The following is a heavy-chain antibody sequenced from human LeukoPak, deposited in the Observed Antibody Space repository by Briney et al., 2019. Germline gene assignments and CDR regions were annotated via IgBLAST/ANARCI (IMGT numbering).Heavy chain of an antibody. CDR2: ISYDGSNK. Sequence: PGRSLRLSCAASGFTLSSYAMHWVRQAPGKGLEWVAVISYDGSNKYYADSVKGRFTISRDNSKNTLYLQMNSLRAEDTAVYYCARENDAYCGGDCYSGSAGAFDIWGQGTMVTVSS. D-gene: IGHD2-21*01. CDR3: ARENDAYCGGDCYSGSAGAFDI. V-gene: IGHV3-30-3*01. CDR1: GFTLSSYA. J-gene: IGHJ3*02.